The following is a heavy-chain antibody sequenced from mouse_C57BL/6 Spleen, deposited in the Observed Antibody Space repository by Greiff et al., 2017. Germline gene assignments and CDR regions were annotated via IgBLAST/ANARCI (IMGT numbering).Heavy chain of an antibody. V-gene: IGHV3-6*01. D-gene: IGHD1-1*01. J-gene: IGHJ2*01. CDR2: ISYDGSN. CDR3: ARGSSYYFDY. Sequence: EVQLQQSGPGLVKPSPSLSLTCSVTGYSITSGYYWNWIRQLPGNKLEWMGYISYDGSNNYNPSFKNRISITRDTSKNQFFLKFNSVTTEDTATYYCARGSSYYFDYWGQGTTLTVSS. CDR1: GYSITSGYY.